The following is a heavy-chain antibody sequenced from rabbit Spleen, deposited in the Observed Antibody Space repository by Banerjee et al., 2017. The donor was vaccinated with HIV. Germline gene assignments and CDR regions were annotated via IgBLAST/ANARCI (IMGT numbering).Heavy chain of an antibody. D-gene: IGHD8-1*01. CDR3: ARDTGSSFSSYGMDL. Sequence: QEQLVEYGGDLVQPEGSLTLTCKASGLDFSSSYWMCWVRQAPGKGLEWISCIAGSSSGFSYSATWAKGRFTCSKTSSTTVTLQMTSLTVADTATYFCARDTGSSFSSYGMDLWGQGTLVTVS. J-gene: IGHJ6*01. V-gene: IGHV1S45*01. CDR1: GLDFSSSYW. CDR2: IAGSSSGFS.